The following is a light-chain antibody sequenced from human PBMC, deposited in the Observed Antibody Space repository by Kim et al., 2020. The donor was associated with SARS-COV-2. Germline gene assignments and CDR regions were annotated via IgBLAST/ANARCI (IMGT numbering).Light chain of an antibody. Sequence: RATINSKSSQSILYSSNNKNYLAWYQQKPRQPPKLLITWASIRESGVPDRFSGGGSGTDFTLTISSLQAEDVAVYYCQQYYAVPYTFGQGTKLEI. CDR2: WAS. J-gene: IGKJ2*01. CDR3: QQYYAVPYT. CDR1: QSILYSSNNKNY. V-gene: IGKV4-1*01.